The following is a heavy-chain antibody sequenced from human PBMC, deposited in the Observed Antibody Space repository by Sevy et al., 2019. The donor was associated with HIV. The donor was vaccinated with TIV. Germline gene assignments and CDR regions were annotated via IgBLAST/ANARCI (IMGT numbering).Heavy chain of an antibody. Sequence: KQSQTLSLTCTVSGGSISNYYWSWIRQPAGKGLEWIGRIYTSGNTNYNPSLKSRVTMSVDTSKTQFSLKLTSVTAADTAIYYCARSLPDTADFDFWGQGTLVTVSS. CDR3: ARSLPDTADFDF. V-gene: IGHV4-4*07. J-gene: IGHJ4*02. CDR2: IYTSGNT. CDR1: GGSISNYY. D-gene: IGHD5-18*01.